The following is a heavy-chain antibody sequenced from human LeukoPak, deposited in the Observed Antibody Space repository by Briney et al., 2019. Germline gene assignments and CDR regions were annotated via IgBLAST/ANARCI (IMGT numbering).Heavy chain of an antibody. CDR3: ARDNGSGSYYTAGGYYYYGMDV. V-gene: IGHV4-59*01. D-gene: IGHD3-10*01. Sequence: SETLSLTCTVSGGSISSYYWSWIRQPPGKGLEWIGYIYYSGSTNYNPSLKSRVTISVDTSKNQFSLKLSSVTAADTAVYYCARDNGSGSYYTAGGYYYYGMDVWGKGTTVTVSS. CDR1: GGSISSYY. J-gene: IGHJ6*04. CDR2: IYYSGST.